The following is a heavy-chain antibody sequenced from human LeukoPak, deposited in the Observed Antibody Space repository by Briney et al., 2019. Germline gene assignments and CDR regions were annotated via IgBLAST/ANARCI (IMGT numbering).Heavy chain of an antibody. D-gene: IGHD5-12*01. CDR1: GFTFSSYW. Sequence: GGSLRLSCAASGFTFSSYWMSWVRQAPGKGLEWVANIKQDGSEKYYVDSVKGRFTISRDNAMNSLYLQMNSLRAEDTAVYYCARLYWDPGYSGYDLDFYFDYWGQGTLVTVSS. CDR2: IKQDGSEK. CDR3: ARLYWDPGYSGYDLDFYFDY. V-gene: IGHV3-7*05. J-gene: IGHJ4*02.